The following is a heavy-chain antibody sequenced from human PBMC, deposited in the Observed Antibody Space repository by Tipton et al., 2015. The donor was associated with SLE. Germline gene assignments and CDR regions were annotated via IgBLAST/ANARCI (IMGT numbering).Heavy chain of an antibody. CDR3: AREFRYGGN. CDR2: IYEGGST. D-gene: IGHD4-23*01. V-gene: IGHV3-53*05. J-gene: IGHJ4*02. CDR1: GFSVSSNY. Sequence: SLRLSCATSGFSVSSNYMTWVRRAPGKGLEWVSIIYEGGSTDYADSVKGRSTISRDNSKNTLYLQMNGLRAEDTAVYYCAREFRYGGNWGQGTLVTVSS.